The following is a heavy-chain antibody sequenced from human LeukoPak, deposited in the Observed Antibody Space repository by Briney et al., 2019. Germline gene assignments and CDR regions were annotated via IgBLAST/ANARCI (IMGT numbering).Heavy chain of an antibody. V-gene: IGHV3-53*01. J-gene: IGHJ4*02. D-gene: IGHD3-10*01. CDR3: ARDFTGMVRGVTDDY. Sequence: ETLSLACTVSGGSISSGGYYWSWIRQAPGKGLEWVSVIYSGGSTYYADSVKGRFTISRDNSKNTLYLQMNSLRAEDTAVYYCARDFTGMVRGVTDDYWGQGTLVTVSS. CDR1: GGSISSGGYY. CDR2: IYSGGST.